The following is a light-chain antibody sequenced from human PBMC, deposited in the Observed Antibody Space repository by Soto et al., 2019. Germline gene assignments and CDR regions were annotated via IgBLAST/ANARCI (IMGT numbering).Light chain of an antibody. J-gene: IGKJ4*01. CDR1: QSVSST. Sequence: EIVMTQSPATLSVSPGERATLSCRASQSVSSTLAWYQQKPGQAPRLLIYGASTRATGIPARFSGSGSGTEFTLTISSLQSEDFAVYYCQHYNKWPVTFGGGTKVEIK. CDR2: GAS. CDR3: QHYNKWPVT. V-gene: IGKV3-15*01.